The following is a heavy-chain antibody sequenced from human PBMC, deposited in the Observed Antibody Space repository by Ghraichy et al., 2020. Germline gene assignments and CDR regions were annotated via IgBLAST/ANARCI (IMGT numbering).Heavy chain of an antibody. J-gene: IGHJ6*02. CDR1: GFSFGDYA. V-gene: IGHV3-49*04. CDR2: IRSNAYGGTI. D-gene: IGHD3-10*01. CDR3: GITTYYYYGMDV. Sequence: GGSLRLSCTASGFSFGDYAMSWVRQAPGKGLEWVGFIRSNAYGGTIEYAASVKCRFTISRDDSKSIAYLQMNSLKTEDTAVYYCGITTYYYYGMDVWGQGTTVT.